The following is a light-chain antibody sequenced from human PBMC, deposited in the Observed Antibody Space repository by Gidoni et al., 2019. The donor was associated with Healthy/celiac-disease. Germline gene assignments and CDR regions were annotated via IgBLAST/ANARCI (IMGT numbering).Light chain of an antibody. V-gene: IGKV1-13*02. CDR3: QQFNSFPFT. Sequence: AIQLTQSPSSLSTSVGDRVTITCRASQGISSALAWYQQKPGKAPKLLIYDASSLESGVPSRFSGSGSGTDFTLTISSLQPEDFATYFCQQFNSFPFTFGPGTKVDIK. CDR2: DAS. J-gene: IGKJ3*01. CDR1: QGISSA.